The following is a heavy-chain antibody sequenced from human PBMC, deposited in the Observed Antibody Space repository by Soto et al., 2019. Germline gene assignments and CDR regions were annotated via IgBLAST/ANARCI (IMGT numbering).Heavy chain of an antibody. D-gene: IGHD6-19*01. CDR2: ISSSSSYI. Sequence: GGSLRLSCAASGFTFSSYAMSWVRQAPGKGLEWVSSISSSSSYIYYADSVKGRFTISRDNAKNSLYLQMNSLRAEDTAVYYCARDLPRLAVAGTRGAFDIWGQGTMVTVSS. J-gene: IGHJ3*02. CDR3: ARDLPRLAVAGTRGAFDI. V-gene: IGHV3-21*01. CDR1: GFTFSSYA.